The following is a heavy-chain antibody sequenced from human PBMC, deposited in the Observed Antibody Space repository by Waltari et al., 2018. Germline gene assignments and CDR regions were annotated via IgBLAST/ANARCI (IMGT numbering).Heavy chain of an antibody. CDR2: ISWNSGSI. Sequence: EVQLVESGGGLVQPGRSLRLSCAASGFTFDDYAMHWVRQAPGKGLEGVSGISWNSGSIGYADSVKGRFTISRDNAKNSLYLQMNSLRAEDTALYYCAKTAEGHYMDVWGKGTTVTVSS. CDR3: AKTAEGHYMDV. J-gene: IGHJ6*03. V-gene: IGHV3-9*01. CDR1: GFTFDDYA.